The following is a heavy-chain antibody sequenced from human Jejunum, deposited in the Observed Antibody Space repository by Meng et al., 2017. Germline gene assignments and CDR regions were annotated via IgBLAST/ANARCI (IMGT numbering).Heavy chain of an antibody. V-gene: IGHV4-4*02. D-gene: IGHD2-8*01. J-gene: IGHJ4*02. CDR1: GASISRTNW. CDR3: ARAYCTDVSCHDFFDS. CDR2: IDPSEST. Sequence: QVQLQGSGPGLGKHSGTLSLTCAVSGASISRTNWWSWVRQPPGKGLEWIGKIDPSESTHYNPSLKGRVTISADRSKNQFSLRLTSVTAADTAIYYCARAYCTDVSCHDFFDSWGQGTLVTVSS.